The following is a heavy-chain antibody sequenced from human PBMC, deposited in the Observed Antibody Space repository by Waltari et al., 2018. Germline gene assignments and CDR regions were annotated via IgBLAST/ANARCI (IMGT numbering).Heavy chain of an antibody. CDR1: GFTFSSYS. V-gene: IGHV3-21*01. CDR2: ISSSSRYI. CDR3: AREDGRYYFDY. Sequence: EVQLVESGGGLVKPGGSLRLSCAASGFTFSSYSLNWVRQAPGKGLEWGSSISSSSRYIYYADSVKGRFTISRDNAKNSLYLQMNSLRAEDTAVYYCAREDGRYYFDYWGQGTLVTVSS. J-gene: IGHJ4*02.